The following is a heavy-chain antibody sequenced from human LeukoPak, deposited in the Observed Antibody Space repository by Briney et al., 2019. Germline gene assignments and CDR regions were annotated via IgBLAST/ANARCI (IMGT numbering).Heavy chain of an antibody. J-gene: IGHJ4*02. CDR2: INHSGST. V-gene: IGHV4-34*01. Sequence: PSETLSLTCAVYGGSFSGYYWSWIRQPPGKGLEWIGEINHSGSTNYNPSLKSRVTISVDTSKNQFSLKLSSVTAADTAVYYCARGRSGYNRYFDYWGQGTLVTVSS. CDR1: GGSFSGYY. CDR3: ARGRSGYNRYFDY. D-gene: IGHD5-24*01.